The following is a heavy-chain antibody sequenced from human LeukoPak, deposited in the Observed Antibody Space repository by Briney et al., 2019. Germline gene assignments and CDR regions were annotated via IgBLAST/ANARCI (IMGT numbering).Heavy chain of an antibody. D-gene: IGHD1-26*01. J-gene: IGHJ6*02. V-gene: IGHV6-1*01. CDR3: ARVEVGATGDYYYYGMDV. Sequence: SQTLSLTCAISGDSVSSNSAAWNWIRQSPSRGLEWLGSTYYRSKWYNDYAVSVKGRITINPGTSKNQFSLQLNSVTPEDTAVYYCARVEVGATGDYYYYGMDVWGQGTTVTVSS. CDR1: GDSVSSNSAA. CDR2: TYYRSKWYN.